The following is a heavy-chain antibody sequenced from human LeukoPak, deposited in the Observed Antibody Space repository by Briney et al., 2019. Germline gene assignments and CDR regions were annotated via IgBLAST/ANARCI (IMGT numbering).Heavy chain of an antibody. V-gene: IGHV3-49*03. Sequence: GRSLRLSCTASGFTFGDYAMSWFRQAPGKGLEWVGFIRSKAYGGTTEYAASVNGRFTISRDDSKSIAYLQMNSLKTEDTAVYYCTRVRGQLWLPGSFDYWGQGTLVTVSS. J-gene: IGHJ4*02. CDR1: GFTFGDYA. D-gene: IGHD5-18*01. CDR3: TRVRGQLWLPGSFDY. CDR2: IRSKAYGGTT.